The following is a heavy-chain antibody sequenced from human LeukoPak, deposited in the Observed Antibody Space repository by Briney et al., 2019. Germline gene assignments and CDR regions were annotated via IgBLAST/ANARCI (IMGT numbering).Heavy chain of an antibody. D-gene: IGHD4-23*01. CDR3: AKGGGKVQDY. CDR2: SISDGSST. V-gene: IGHV3-74*01. J-gene: IGHJ4*02. Sequence: PGGALRLSCSASGITFSNYWMHWFRQAPGKGLVGVSRSISDGSSTNYADSVKGRFTISRDNAKNKLYLQMNSLRDEDTAVYYCAKGGGKVQDYWGQGTLVTVSS. CDR1: GITFSNYW.